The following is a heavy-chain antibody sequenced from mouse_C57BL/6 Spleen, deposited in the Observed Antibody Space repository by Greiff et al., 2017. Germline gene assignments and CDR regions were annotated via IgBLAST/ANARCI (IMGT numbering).Heavy chain of an antibody. J-gene: IGHJ2*01. CDR3: ARQGLGDYYYGSSLGY. CDR1: GYTFTSYW. D-gene: IGHD1-1*01. CDR2: INPSSGYT. V-gene: IGHV1-7*01. Sequence: QVQLQQSGAELAKPGASVKLSCKASGYTFTSYWMHWVNQRPGQGLEWIGYINPSSGYTKYNQKFKDKATLTADKSSSTAYMQLSSLTYEDSAVYYCARQGLGDYYYGSSLGYWGQGTTLTVAS.